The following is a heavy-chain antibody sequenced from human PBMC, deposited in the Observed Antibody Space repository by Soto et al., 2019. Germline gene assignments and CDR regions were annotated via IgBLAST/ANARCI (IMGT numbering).Heavy chain of an antibody. CDR2: ISYDGSNK. J-gene: IGHJ4*02. CDR3: AKDKTPPRLGVVTSYYFDY. CDR1: GFTFSSYG. D-gene: IGHD3-3*01. Sequence: GGSLRLSCAASGFTFSSYGMHWVRQAPGKGLEWVAVISYDGSNKYYADSVKGRFTISRDNSKNTLYLQMNSLRAEDTAVYYCAKDKTPPRLGVVTSYYFDYWGQGTLVTVSS. V-gene: IGHV3-30*18.